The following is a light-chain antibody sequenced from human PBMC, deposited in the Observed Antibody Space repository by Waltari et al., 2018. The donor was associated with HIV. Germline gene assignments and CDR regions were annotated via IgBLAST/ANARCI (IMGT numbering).Light chain of an antibody. CDR3: QSYDSSLSVHVV. CDR1: SSNIGAGYD. V-gene: IGLV1-40*01. CDR2: GNS. J-gene: IGLJ2*01. Sequence: QSVLTQPPSVSGAPGQRVTISCTGSSSNIGAGYDVHWYQQLPGTAPKLLIYGNSNGPSGVPDRFSGSKSGTSASLAITGLQAEDEADYYCQSYDSSLSVHVVFGGGTKLTVL.